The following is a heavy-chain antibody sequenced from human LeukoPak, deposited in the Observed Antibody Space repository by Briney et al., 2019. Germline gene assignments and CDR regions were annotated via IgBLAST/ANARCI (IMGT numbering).Heavy chain of an antibody. CDR2: IKPNSGGT. J-gene: IGHJ4*02. CDR3: VRDGGYSGSYSYDY. V-gene: IGHV1-2*06. D-gene: IGHD1-26*01. Sequence: GASVKVSCKASGYIFTGYYMHWVRQAPGQGLEWMGRIKPNSGGTNYAKEFQGRVTMTRDTSISTAYMELSRLRSDDTALYYCVRDGGYSGSYSYDYWGQGTLVTVSS. CDR1: GYIFTGYY.